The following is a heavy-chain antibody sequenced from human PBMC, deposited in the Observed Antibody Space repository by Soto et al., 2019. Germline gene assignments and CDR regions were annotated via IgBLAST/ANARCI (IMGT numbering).Heavy chain of an antibody. D-gene: IGHD3-22*01. J-gene: IGHJ1*01. CDR2: IGGSGDWT. CDR1: GFTFSNYA. V-gene: IGHV3-23*01. CDR3: ARDRVESGYPEYFQH. Sequence: PGGSLRLSCAASGFTFSNYAMSWVRQAPGKGLEWVSAIGGSGDWTYYADSVKGRFTISRDNSKNTLSLQMISLGAEDTAVYYCARDRVESGYPEYFQHWGQGTLVTVSS.